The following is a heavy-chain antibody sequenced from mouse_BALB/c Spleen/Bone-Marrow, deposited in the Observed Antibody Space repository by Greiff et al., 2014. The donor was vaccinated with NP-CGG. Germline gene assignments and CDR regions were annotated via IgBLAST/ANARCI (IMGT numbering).Heavy chain of an antibody. V-gene: IGHV2-9*02. Sequence: VHLVESGPGLVAPSQSLSITCTVSGFSLASYGVHWVRQPPGKGLEWLGVIWAGGSTNYNSALMSRLSISKDNSKSKVFLKMNRLQTDDTAMYYCARITAATGAMDYWGQGTSVTVSS. CDR1: GFSLASYG. CDR2: IWAGGST. D-gene: IGHD1-2*01. J-gene: IGHJ4*01. CDR3: ARITAATGAMDY.